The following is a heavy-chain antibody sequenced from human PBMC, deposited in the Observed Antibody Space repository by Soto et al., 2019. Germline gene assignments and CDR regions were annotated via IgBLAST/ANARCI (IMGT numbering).Heavy chain of an antibody. D-gene: IGHD5-18*01. Sequence: GGSLRLSCAASGFTFSSYWMSWVRQAPGKGLEWVANIKQDGSEKYYVDSVKGRFTISRDNAKNSLYLQMNSLRAEDTAVYYCAGESNTAMGHYYYYGMDVWGQGTTVTVSS. V-gene: IGHV3-7*01. CDR2: IKQDGSEK. CDR3: AGESNTAMGHYYYYGMDV. CDR1: GFTFSSYW. J-gene: IGHJ6*02.